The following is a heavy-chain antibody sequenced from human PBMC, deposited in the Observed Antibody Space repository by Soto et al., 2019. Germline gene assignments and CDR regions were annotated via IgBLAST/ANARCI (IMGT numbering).Heavy chain of an antibody. Sequence: ASVKVSCKVSGYTLTELSMHWVRQAPGKGLEWMGGFDPEDGETIYAQKFQGRVTMTEDTSTDTAYMELSSLRSEDTAVYYCATDLKTSYYDFWSGYQFDDRGQGTLVTVSS. CDR3: ATDLKTSYYDFWSGYQFDD. D-gene: IGHD3-3*01. CDR1: GYTLTELS. J-gene: IGHJ4*02. CDR2: FDPEDGET. V-gene: IGHV1-24*01.